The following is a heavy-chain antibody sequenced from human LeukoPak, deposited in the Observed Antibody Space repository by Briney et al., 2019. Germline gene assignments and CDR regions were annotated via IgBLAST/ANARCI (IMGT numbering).Heavy chain of an antibody. CDR3: ARVMMGATVTTFHYYCMDV. D-gene: IGHD4-11*01. CDR2: ITSSSSHI. CDR1: GFTFGSHS. J-gene: IGHJ6*03. Sequence: GGSLRLSCAVSGFTFGSHSMTWVRQAPGKGLERVASITSSSSHIYYADSVKGRFTISRDNAKNALYLQMNSLRAEDTAIYYCARVMMGATVTTFHYYCMDVWGVGTTVTVSS. V-gene: IGHV3-21*01.